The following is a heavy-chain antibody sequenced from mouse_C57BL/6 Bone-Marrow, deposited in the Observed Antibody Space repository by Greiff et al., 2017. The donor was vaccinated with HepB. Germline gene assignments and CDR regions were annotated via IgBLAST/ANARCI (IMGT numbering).Heavy chain of an antibody. V-gene: IGHV5-16*01. J-gene: IGHJ4*01. D-gene: IGHD2-3*01. CDR1: GFTFSDYY. CDR3: ARDYDPPYAMDY. Sequence: EVMLVESEGGLVQPGSSMKLSCTASGFTFSDYYMAWVRQVPEKGLEWVANINYDGSSTYYLDSLKSRFIISRDNAKNILYLQMSSLKSEDTATYYCARDYDPPYAMDYWGQGTSVTVSS. CDR2: INYDGSST.